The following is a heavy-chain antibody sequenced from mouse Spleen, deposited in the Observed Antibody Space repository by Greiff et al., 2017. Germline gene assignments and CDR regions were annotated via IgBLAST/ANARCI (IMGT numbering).Heavy chain of an antibody. D-gene: IGHD1-1*01. Sequence: DVQLVESGPGLVKPSQSLSLTCTVTGYSITSDYAWNWIRQFPGNKLEWMGYISYSGSTSYNPSLKSRISITRDTSKNQFFLQLNSVTTEDTATYYCATTVVARYYFDYWGQGTTLTVSS. J-gene: IGHJ2*01. CDR2: ISYSGST. CDR1: GYSITSDYA. V-gene: IGHV3-2*02. CDR3: ATTVVARYYFDY.